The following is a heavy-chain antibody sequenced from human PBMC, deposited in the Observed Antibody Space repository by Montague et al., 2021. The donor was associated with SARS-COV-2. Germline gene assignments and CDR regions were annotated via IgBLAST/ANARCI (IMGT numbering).Heavy chain of an antibody. CDR3: ARVGRQQLVRLSGMDV. V-gene: IGHV4-39*07. CDR2: IYYSGST. Sequence: SLTCTVSGGSISSSSYYWGWIRQPPGKGLEWIGSIYYSGSTYXXPSLKSRVTISVDTSKNQFSLKLSSVTAADTAVYYCARVGRQQLVRLSGMDVWGQGTTVTVSS. CDR1: GGSISSSSYY. D-gene: IGHD6-13*01. J-gene: IGHJ6*02.